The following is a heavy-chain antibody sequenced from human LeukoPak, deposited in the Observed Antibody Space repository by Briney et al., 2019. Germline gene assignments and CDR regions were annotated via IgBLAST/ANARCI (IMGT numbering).Heavy chain of an antibody. D-gene: IGHD2-2*01. V-gene: IGHV3-23*01. Sequence: GGSLRLSCAASGFTFSSYAMSWVRQAPGKGLEWVSAISGSDGSTYYADSVKGRFTISRDNSKNTLYLQMNSLRAEDTAVYYCAKVYGYCSSTSCYGGFDYWGQGTLVTVSS. CDR3: AKVYGYCSSTSCYGGFDY. CDR2: ISGSDGST. J-gene: IGHJ4*02. CDR1: GFTFSSYA.